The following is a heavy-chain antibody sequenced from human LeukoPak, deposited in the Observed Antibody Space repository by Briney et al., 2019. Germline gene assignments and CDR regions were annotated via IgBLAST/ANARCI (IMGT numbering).Heavy chain of an antibody. D-gene: IGHD2-15*01. V-gene: IGHV3-23*01. Sequence: SCKASGYTFTSYYMHWVRQAPGKGLEWVSAISGSGGSTYYADSVKGRFTISRDNSKNTLYLQMNSLRAEDTAVYYCASGPHVVVVAATDYWGQGTLVTVSS. J-gene: IGHJ4*02. CDR3: ASGPHVVVVAATDY. CDR2: ISGSGGST. CDR1: GYTFTSYY.